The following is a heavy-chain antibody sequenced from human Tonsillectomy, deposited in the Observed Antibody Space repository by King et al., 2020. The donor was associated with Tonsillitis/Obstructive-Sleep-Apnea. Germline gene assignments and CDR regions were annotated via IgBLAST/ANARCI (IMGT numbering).Heavy chain of an antibody. Sequence: VQLQESGPGLVKPSQTLSLTCTVSGGSISSVANYWSWIRQHPGKGLEWIGYIYYSGRAYYNPSLKSRVTISVDTSKNQFSLNLSSVTASDTAVYYCARDSDYESSGYSLDYWGRGTLVTVSS. CDR1: GGSISSVANY. CDR3: ARDSDYESSGYSLDY. CDR2: IYYSGRA. D-gene: IGHD3-22*01. J-gene: IGHJ4*02. V-gene: IGHV4-31*03.